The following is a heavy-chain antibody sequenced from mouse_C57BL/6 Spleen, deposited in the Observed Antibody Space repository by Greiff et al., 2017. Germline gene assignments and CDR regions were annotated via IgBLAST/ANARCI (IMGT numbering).Heavy chain of an antibody. CDR3: ARGANFDY. Sequence: QVQLQQPGAELVRPGSSVKLSCKASGYTFTSYWMHWVQQRPIQGLEWIGNIDPSDSETHYTQKFKDKATLTVDKSSSTAYMQLSSLTSEDSAVYYCARGANFDYWGQGTTLTVSS. J-gene: IGHJ2*01. V-gene: IGHV1-52*01. CDR1: GYTFTSYW. CDR2: IDPSDSET. D-gene: IGHD3-1*01.